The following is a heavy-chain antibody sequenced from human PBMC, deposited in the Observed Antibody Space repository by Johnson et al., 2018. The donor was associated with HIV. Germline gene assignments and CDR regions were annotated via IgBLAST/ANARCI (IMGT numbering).Heavy chain of an antibody. V-gene: IGHV3-43*01. J-gene: IGHJ3*02. Sequence: VQLVESGGGLVQPGGSLRLSCAASGFTFHDYVMHWVRQAPGKGLEWVSLISWDGGSTYYADSVKGRFTISRAHSKNSLYLQMNSLRTEDTALYYCAKDARGSYSRAQSISDAFDIWGQGTMVTVSS. CDR2: ISWDGGST. CDR1: GFTFHDYV. CDR3: AKDARGSYSRAQSISDAFDI. D-gene: IGHD1-26*01.